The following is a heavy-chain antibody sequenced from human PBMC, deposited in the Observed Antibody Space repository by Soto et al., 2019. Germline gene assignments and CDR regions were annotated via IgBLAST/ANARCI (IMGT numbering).Heavy chain of an antibody. CDR2: IKPDGSVK. Sequence: GGSLRLSCVASEFTFSQHWMSWVRQAPGKGLEWVADIKPDGSVKYCLDSVKGRFTISRDNAKSSVYLQMSSLRSEDTAVYYCARGHYGRDYWGQGTLVIVSS. V-gene: IGHV3-7*01. CDR3: ARGHYGRDY. J-gene: IGHJ4*02. CDR1: EFTFSQHW. D-gene: IGHD4-17*01.